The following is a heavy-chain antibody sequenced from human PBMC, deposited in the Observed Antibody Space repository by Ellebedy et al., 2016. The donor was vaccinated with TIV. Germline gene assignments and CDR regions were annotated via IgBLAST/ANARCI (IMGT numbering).Heavy chain of an antibody. CDR1: GFTFSSHA. J-gene: IGHJ4*02. CDR3: AKDVWFGDLSPLSP. V-gene: IGHV3-30-3*01. Sequence: PGGSLRLSCAASGFTFSSHAMHWVRQAPGKGLEWVTFISYDGSRRYYADSVKGRFTLSRDNSKNTLDLQMNSLRAEDTAVYYCAKDVWFGDLSPLSPWGQGTLVTVSS. D-gene: IGHD3-10*01. CDR2: ISYDGSRR.